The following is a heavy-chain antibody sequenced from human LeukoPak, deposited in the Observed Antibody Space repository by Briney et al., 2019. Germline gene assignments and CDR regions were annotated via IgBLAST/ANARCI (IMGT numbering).Heavy chain of an antibody. J-gene: IGHJ4*02. Sequence: PGGSLRLSCAASGFTFSIYAMSWVRQAPGKGLEWVSAISATGTNTYYADSVKGRFTISRDNSKNTLYLQMNSLRAEDTAVYYCAKDDIAVAPPDYWGQGTLVTVSS. CDR1: GFTFSIYA. CDR2: ISATGTNT. D-gene: IGHD6-19*01. CDR3: AKDDIAVAPPDY. V-gene: IGHV3-23*01.